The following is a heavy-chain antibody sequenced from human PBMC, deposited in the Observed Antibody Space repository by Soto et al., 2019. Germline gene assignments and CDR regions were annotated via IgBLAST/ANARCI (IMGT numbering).Heavy chain of an antibody. D-gene: IGHD6-6*01. CDR3: AREVGGYNSSPIDY. CDR2: ISSSSSYI. CDR1: GFTFSSYS. V-gene: IGHV3-21*01. Sequence: EVQLVESGGGLVKPGGSLRLSCAASGFTFSSYSMNWVRRAPGKGLEWVSSISSSSSYIYYADSMKGRFTFSRDNAKSSLYLQMNSLRAEDTAVYYCAREVGGYNSSPIDYWGQGTLVTVSS. J-gene: IGHJ4*02.